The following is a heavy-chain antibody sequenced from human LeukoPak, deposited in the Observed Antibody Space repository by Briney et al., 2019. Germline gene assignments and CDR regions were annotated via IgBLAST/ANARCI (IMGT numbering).Heavy chain of an antibody. CDR1: GFTFSSYA. J-gene: IGHJ6*02. D-gene: IGHD3-10*01. CDR2: ISYDGSDT. V-gene: IGHV3-30-3*01. Sequence: PGRSLRLSCAASGFTFSSYAMHWVRQAPGKGLEWVAIISYDGSDTYYTDSVKGRFTISRDNAKNSLYLQMNSLRAEDTAVYYCARDVRGSGSYPTYYYTGMDVWGQGTTVTVSS. CDR3: ARDVRGSGSYPTYYYTGMDV.